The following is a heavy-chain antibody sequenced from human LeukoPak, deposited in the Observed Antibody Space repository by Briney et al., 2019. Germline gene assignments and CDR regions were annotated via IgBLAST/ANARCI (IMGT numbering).Heavy chain of an antibody. D-gene: IGHD6-13*01. V-gene: IGHV4-39*02. Sequence: SETLSLTCTVSGGSISSSNYYWGWIRQPPGKGLEWIGSIYYSGSTYYNPSLKSRVTISVDTSKNQFSLKLRSVTAADTAVYYCAREPGTGHGMDVWGQGTAVTVSS. CDR1: GGSISSSNYY. CDR3: AREPGTGHGMDV. CDR2: IYYSGST. J-gene: IGHJ6*02.